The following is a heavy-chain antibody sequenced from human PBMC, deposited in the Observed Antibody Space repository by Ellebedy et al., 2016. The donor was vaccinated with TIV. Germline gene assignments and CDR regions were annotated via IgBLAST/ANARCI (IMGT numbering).Heavy chain of an antibody. J-gene: IGHJ6*02. CDR2: IRSDGSNK. CDR1: GFSSSG. D-gene: IGHD3-16*01. V-gene: IGHV3-30*02. CDR3: VKGAYPVPTVMAV. Sequence: GESLKISCAASGFSSSGMHWVRQAPGRGLEWVAFIRSDGSNKYYADSVKGRFTIPRDISKNTLDLQMNSLTTEDTGVYYCVKGAYPVPTVMAVWGQGTMVIVSS.